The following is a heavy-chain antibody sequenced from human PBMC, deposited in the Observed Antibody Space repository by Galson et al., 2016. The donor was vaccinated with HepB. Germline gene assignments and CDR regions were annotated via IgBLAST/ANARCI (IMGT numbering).Heavy chain of an antibody. CDR3: ARVGADWNYVFDS. CDR1: GFSLSSYA. Sequence: SLRLSCATSGFSLSSYAMTWVRQAPGKGLEWVSYISASGGVHYADSVKGRFTMSRDNANYSVYLQMNSLRAEDTAVYYCARVGADWNYVFDSWGQGTLVTVSS. D-gene: IGHD1-7*01. V-gene: IGHV3-48*01. CDR2: ISASGGV. J-gene: IGHJ4*02.